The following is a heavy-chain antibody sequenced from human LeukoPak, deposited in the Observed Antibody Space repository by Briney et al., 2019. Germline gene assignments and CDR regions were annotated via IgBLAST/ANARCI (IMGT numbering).Heavy chain of an antibody. CDR1: GFTFSSYW. CDR3: AREGDDFWSGLPYYFDY. CDR2: IKQDGSEK. D-gene: IGHD3-3*01. Sequence: GGSLRLSCAASGFTFSSYWMSWVRQAPGKGLGWVANIKQDGSEKYYVDSVKGRFTISRDNAKNSLYLQMNSLRAEDTAVYYCAREGDDFWSGLPYYFDYWGQGTLVTVSS. J-gene: IGHJ4*02. V-gene: IGHV3-7*01.